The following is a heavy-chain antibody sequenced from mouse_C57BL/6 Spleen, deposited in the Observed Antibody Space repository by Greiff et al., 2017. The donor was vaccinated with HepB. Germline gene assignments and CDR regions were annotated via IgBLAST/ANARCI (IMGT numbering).Heavy chain of an antibody. CDR3: ARWMGYYSWFAY. Sequence: QVQLQQSGTELVKPGASVKLSCKASGYTFTSYWMHWVKQRPGQGLEWIGNINPSNGGTNYNEKFKSKATLTVDKSSSTAYMQLSSLTSEDSAVYYCARWMGYYSWFAYWGQGTLVTVSA. D-gene: IGHD1-1*01. CDR2: INPSNGGT. V-gene: IGHV1-53*01. CDR1: GYTFTSYW. J-gene: IGHJ3*01.